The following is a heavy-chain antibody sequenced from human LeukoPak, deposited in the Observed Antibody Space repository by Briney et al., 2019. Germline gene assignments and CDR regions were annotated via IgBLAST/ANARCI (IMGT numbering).Heavy chain of an antibody. V-gene: IGHV3-23*01. Sequence: SGGSLRLSCAASGFTFSSYAMAWVRQAPGKGLEWVSRISDRGGTTYYADSVEGRFTISRDNSKNTLYLQINTLGAEDTAVYYCAKVTSAGSCYQSDYWGQGTLVTVSS. CDR3: AKVTSAGSCYQSDY. J-gene: IGHJ4*02. CDR2: ISDRGGTT. D-gene: IGHD2-15*01. CDR1: GFTFSSYA.